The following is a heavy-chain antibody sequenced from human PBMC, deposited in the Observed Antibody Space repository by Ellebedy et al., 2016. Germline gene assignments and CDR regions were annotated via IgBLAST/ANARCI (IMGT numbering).Heavy chain of an antibody. CDR2: IKSKTDGGTT. J-gene: IGHJ4*02. CDR1: GFTFSNAW. CDR3: TATIAAAGTPTFDY. D-gene: IGHD6-13*01. Sequence: GESLKISXAASGFTFSNAWMSWVRQAPGKGLKWVGRIKSKTDGGTTDYAAPVKGRFTISRDDSKNTLYLQMNSLKTEDTAVYYCTATIAAAGTPTFDYWGQGTLVTVSS. V-gene: IGHV3-15*01.